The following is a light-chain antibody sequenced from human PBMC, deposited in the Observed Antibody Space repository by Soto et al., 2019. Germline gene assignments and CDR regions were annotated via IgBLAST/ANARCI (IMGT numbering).Light chain of an antibody. Sequence: QSALTQPASVSGSPGQSITISCTGTSSDVGSYNLVSWYQQHPGKAPKLMIYVGSKRPSGVSNRFSGSKSGNTASLTISGLQAEDEADYYCCSYAGSSTYLVVFGGGTKLTVL. J-gene: IGLJ2*01. CDR1: SSDVGSYNL. CDR3: CSYAGSSTYLVV. V-gene: IGLV2-23*01. CDR2: VGS.